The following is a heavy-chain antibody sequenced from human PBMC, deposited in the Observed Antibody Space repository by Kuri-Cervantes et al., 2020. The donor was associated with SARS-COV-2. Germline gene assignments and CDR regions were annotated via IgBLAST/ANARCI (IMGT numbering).Heavy chain of an antibody. J-gene: IGHJ3*02. V-gene: IGHV3-30-3*01. Sequence: GESLKISCAASGFTFSSYAMHWVRQAPGKGLEWVAVISYDGSNKYYADSVKGRFTISRDNSKNTLYLQMNSLRAEDTAVYYCAREFDSSGYYYAGDAFDIWGQGTMVTVSS. CDR1: GFTFSSYA. CDR2: ISYDGSNK. D-gene: IGHD3-22*01. CDR3: AREFDSSGYYYAGDAFDI.